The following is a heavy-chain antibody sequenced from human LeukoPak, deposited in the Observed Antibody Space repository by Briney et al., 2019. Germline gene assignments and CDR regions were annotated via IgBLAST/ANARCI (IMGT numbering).Heavy chain of an antibody. J-gene: IGHJ4*02. D-gene: IGHD3-16*02. CDR3: ASFGDYVWGSYRYIDY. V-gene: IGHV3-49*03. CDR2: IRSKAYGGTT. CDR1: GFTFGDYA. Sequence: GGSLRLSCTASGFTFGDYAMSWLRQAPGKGLEWVGFIRSKAYGGTTEYAASVTGRFTISRDDSKSIAYLQMNSLKTEDTAVYYCASFGDYVWGSYRYIDYWGQGTLVTVST.